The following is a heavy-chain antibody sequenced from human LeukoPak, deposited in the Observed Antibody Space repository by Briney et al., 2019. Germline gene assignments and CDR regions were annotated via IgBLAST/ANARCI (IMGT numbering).Heavy chain of an antibody. V-gene: IGHV3-30-3*01. CDR3: ARDSIPIGYCSSTSCYSGAFDI. J-gene: IGHJ3*02. CDR1: GFTFSSYA. Sequence: PGRSLRLSCAASGFTFSSYAMHWVRQAPGKGLEWVAFISYDGSNKYYADSVKGRFTISRDNSKNTLYLQMNSLRAEDTAVYYCARDSIPIGYCSSTSCYSGAFDIWGQGTMVTVSS. D-gene: IGHD2-2*02. CDR2: ISYDGSNK.